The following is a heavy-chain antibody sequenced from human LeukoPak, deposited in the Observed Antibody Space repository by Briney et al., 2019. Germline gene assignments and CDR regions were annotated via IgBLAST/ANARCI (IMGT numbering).Heavy chain of an antibody. CDR3: ARGSCSGGSCSSVHYYYDMDV. CDR1: GGSLCGYY. Sequence: SETLSLTCAVYGGSLCGYYSSWIRGPPQEGLEWGGDINHSGSTNYNASLKSRVTISVDTSKNQDSLKLSSVTAADTAVYYCARGSCSGGSCSSVHYYYDMDVWGQGTTVTVSS. D-gene: IGHD2-15*01. V-gene: IGHV4-34*01. CDR2: INHSGST. J-gene: IGHJ6*02.